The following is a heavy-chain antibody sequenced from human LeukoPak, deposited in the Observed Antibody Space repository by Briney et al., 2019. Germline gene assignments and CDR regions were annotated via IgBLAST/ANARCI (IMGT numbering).Heavy chain of an antibody. Sequence: PGRSLRLSCAASGFTFSSYAMHWVRQAPGKGLEWVAVISYDGSNKYYADSVKGRFTISRDNSKNTLYLQMNSLRAEDTAVYYCAKGLGSSRGHPNPPFQHWGQGTLVTVSS. V-gene: IGHV3-30-3*01. D-gene: IGHD6-13*01. CDR3: AKGLGSSRGHPNPPFQH. J-gene: IGHJ1*01. CDR1: GFTFSSYA. CDR2: ISYDGSNK.